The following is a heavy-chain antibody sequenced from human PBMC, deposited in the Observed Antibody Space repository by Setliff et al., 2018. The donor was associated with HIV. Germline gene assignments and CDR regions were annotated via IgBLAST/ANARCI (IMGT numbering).Heavy chain of an antibody. V-gene: IGHV4-59*11. Sequence: PSETLSLTCTVSGDSISSHHWGWIRQPHGKGLEWIGGINESGDYNPPLRSRVTISVDTSKKSFSLRLTSVTAADTAVYFCAMYYRGGGGRGFWGQGAQVTVSS. J-gene: IGHJ4*02. CDR1: GDSISSHH. CDR3: AMYYRGGGGRGF. CDR2: INESG. D-gene: IGHD2-21*01.